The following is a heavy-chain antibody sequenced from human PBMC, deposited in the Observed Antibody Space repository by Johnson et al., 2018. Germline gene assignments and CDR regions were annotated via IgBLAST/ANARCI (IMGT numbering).Heavy chain of an antibody. D-gene: IGHD3-22*01. CDR2: INPSGGST. CDR1: GYTFTSYY. Sequence: QVQLVESGAEVKKPGASVKVACKASGYTFTSYYMHWVRQAPGQGLEWMGIINPSGGSTSYAQKFQGRVTMTRDTSTSTVYMELSSLRSEDTAVYYCARVLYYDTSGYHKGDAFHSWGQGTMVTVSS. J-gene: IGHJ3*02. V-gene: IGHV1-46*01. CDR3: ARVLYYDTSGYHKGDAFHS.